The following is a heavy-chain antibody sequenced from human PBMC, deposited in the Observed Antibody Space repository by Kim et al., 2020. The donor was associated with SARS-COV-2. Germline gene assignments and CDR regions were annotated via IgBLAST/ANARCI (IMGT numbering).Heavy chain of an antibody. CDR2: INPNSGGT. V-gene: IGHV1-2*06. Sequence: ASVKVSCKASGHTFTDYYMHWVRQAPGQGLEWMGRINPNSGGTNYVQKFQGRVTMTRDTSISTAYMELSSLRSDDSAVYYCARVHYYGSGSYYGMDVWGQGTTVTVS. J-gene: IGHJ6*02. CDR1: GHTFTDYY. D-gene: IGHD3-10*01. CDR3: ARVHYYGSGSYYGMDV.